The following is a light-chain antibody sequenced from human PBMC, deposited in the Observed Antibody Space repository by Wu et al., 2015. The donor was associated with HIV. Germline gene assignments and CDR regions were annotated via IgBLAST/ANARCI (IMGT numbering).Light chain of an antibody. CDR2: AAS. J-gene: IGKJ4*01. Sequence: ERLMTQSPATLSVSPGEKATLFCRASQSVNTHLAWYQQRPGQAPRLLIYAASTRATGVPARFSGGGSGTEFTLAISNIQSEDFAVYRCQQYNDWPPLTFGGGTKVELK. CDR1: QSVNTH. CDR3: QQYNDWPPLT. V-gene: IGKV3-15*01.